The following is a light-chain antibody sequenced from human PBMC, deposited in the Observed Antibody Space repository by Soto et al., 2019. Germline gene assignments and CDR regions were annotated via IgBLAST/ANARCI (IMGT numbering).Light chain of an antibody. CDR1: SSDVGGYNY. Sequence: QSALTQPASVSGSPGQSITISCTGTSSDVGGYNYVSWYQQHPGKAPKLMIYDVSNRPSGVSNRVSGSKSGNTASLTISGLQDEDEADYYCSSYTSSSPVFGGGTKLTVL. CDR2: DVS. CDR3: SSYTSSSPV. J-gene: IGLJ2*01. V-gene: IGLV2-14*01.